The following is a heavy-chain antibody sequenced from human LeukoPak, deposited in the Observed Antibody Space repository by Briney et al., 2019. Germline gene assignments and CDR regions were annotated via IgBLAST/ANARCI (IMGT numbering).Heavy chain of an antibody. CDR1: GGSISSGGYY. CDR3: ARDATIAAAGPGYFDY. J-gene: IGHJ4*02. CDR2: IYYSGST. Sequence: SETLSLTCTVSGGSISSGGYYWSWIRQHPGKGLEWIGYIYYSGSTYYNPSLKSRVTISVDTSKNQLSLKLSSVTAAGTAVYYCARDATIAAAGPGYFDYWGQGTLVTVSS. V-gene: IGHV4-31*03. D-gene: IGHD6-13*01.